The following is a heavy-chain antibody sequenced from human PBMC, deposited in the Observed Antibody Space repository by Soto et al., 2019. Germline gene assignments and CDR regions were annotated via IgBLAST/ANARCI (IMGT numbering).Heavy chain of an antibody. D-gene: IGHD1-26*01. CDR1: GTSIIRTNYY. J-gene: IGHJ4*02. Sequence: SETLSLTCTVSGTSIIRTNYYWGLIRQPPGKGLEWITSIYYTGMTYYNPSLKSRLTISVDTSKNQFSLKLSSVTAADTAVYYCTRGLFSGSSDSGSWYYFDSWGQGTMVTVSS. CDR2: IYYTGMT. CDR3: TRGLFSGSSDSGSWYYFDS. V-gene: IGHV4-39*07.